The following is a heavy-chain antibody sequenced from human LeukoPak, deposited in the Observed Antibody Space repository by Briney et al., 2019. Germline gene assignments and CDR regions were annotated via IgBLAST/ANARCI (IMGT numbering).Heavy chain of an antibody. CDR1: GVPFSNYY. D-gene: IGHD6-19*01. CDR2: INHSGYT. V-gene: IGHV4-34*01. J-gene: IGHJ4*02. Sequence: PSETLSLICAVSGVPFSNYYWSWVRQSPRQGLEWIGEINHSGYTNYNPSLKSRATMSIDTSKNQFSLILTSVTAADAGVYYFTRAVAVHPDWGQGTLVTVSS. CDR3: TRAVAVHPD.